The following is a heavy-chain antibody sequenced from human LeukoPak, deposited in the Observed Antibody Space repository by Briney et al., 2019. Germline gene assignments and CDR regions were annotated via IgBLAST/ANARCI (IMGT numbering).Heavy chain of an antibody. CDR2: INHSGST. CDR3: AREIAARMDY. Sequence: PSDTLSLTCPVYGGSFSGYYWSWIRQPPAKGLEWIGEINHSGSTNYNPSLTSRVTISVDTSKNQFSLKLSSVTAADTAVYYCAREIAARMDYWGQGTLVTVSS. J-gene: IGHJ4*02. CDR1: GGSFSGYY. D-gene: IGHD6-6*01. V-gene: IGHV4-34*01.